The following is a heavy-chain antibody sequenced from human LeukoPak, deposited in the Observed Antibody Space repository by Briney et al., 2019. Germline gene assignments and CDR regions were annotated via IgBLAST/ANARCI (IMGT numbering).Heavy chain of an antibody. V-gene: IGHV4-4*09. CDR3: ARRGHSSSSFYMDV. CDR2: ICTSGST. CDR1: GGSISSYY. J-gene: IGHJ6*03. Sequence: SETLSLTCTVSGGSISSYYWSWIRQPPGKGLEWIGYICTSGSTNYNPSLKSRVTISVDTSKNQFSLKLSSVTAADTAVYYCARRGHSSSSFYMDVWGKGTTVTVS. D-gene: IGHD6-6*01.